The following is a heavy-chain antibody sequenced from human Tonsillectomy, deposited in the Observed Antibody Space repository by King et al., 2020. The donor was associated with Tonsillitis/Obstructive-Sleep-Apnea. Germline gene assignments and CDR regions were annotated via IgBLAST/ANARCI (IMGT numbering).Heavy chain of an antibody. CDR3: ARDYGYYDILTGYFGTSTWGYFDY. J-gene: IGHJ4*02. CDR2: IWYDGSNK. CDR1: GFTFSSYG. V-gene: IGHV3-33*01. Sequence: QVQLVESGGGVVQPGRSLRLSCAASGFTFSSYGMHWVRRAPGKGLEWVAVIWYDGSNKYYADSVKGRFTISRDNSKNTLYLQMNSLRAEDTAVYYCARDYGYYDILTGYFGTSTWGYFDYWGQGTLVTVSS. D-gene: IGHD3-9*01.